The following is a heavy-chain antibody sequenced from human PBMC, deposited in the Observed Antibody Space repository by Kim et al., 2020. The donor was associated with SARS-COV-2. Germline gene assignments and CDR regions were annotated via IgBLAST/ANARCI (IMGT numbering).Heavy chain of an antibody. J-gene: IGHJ5*02. D-gene: IGHD3-22*01. CDR3: ARVPGYYDSSGYYPSHWFDP. Sequence: SETLSLTCTVSGGSISSGGYYWSWIRQHPGKGLEWIGYIYYSGSTYYNPSLKSRVTISVDTSKNQFSLKLSSVTAADTAVYYCARVPGYYDSSGYYPSHWFDPWGQGTLVTVSS. CDR1: GGSISSGGYY. CDR2: IYYSGST. V-gene: IGHV4-31*03.